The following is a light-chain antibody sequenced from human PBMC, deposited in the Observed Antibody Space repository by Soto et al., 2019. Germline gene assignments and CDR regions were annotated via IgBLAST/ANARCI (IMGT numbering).Light chain of an antibody. V-gene: IGKV3-11*01. CDR3: QQRSDWPGT. CDR1: QSVSSY. Sequence: EIVLTQSPATLSLSPGERATLSCGASQSVSSYLVWYQQKPGQAPRLLIYDASNRATGIPARFSGSGSGTDFTLTISSLEPEDFAVYYCQQRSDWPGTFGQGTKVEIK. CDR2: DAS. J-gene: IGKJ1*01.